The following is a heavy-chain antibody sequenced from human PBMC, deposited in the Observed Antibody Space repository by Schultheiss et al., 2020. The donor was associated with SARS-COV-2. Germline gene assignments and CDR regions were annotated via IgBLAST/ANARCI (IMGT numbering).Heavy chain of an antibody. V-gene: IGHV4-34*01. J-gene: IGHJ5*02. CDR1: GGSLSGYD. Sequence: SETLSLTCAVYGGSLSGYDWNWIRQSPGKGLEWIGEINHSGSTNYNPSLKSRVTISVDTSKNQFSLKLSSVTAADTAVYYCASGSSSWHGDNWFDPWGQGTLVTVSS. CDR2: INHSGST. CDR3: ASGSSSWHGDNWFDP. D-gene: IGHD6-13*01.